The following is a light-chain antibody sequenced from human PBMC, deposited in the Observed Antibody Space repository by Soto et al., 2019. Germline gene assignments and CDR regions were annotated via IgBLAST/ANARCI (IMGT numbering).Light chain of an antibody. J-gene: IGKJ1*01. CDR3: QQYGSSPRT. CDR2: GAS. V-gene: IGKV3-20*01. Sequence: EIVLTQSPGTLSLSPGERATLSCRASQSVSSSYLAWYQQKPGQAPRLLIYGASSRATGIPDRFSGSGSGTDFTLTISIQEPEDFAVYYCQQYGSSPRTFGQGTKVEIK. CDR1: QSVSSSY.